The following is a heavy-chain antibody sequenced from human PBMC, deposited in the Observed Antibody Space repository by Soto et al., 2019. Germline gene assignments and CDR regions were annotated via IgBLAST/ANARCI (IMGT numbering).Heavy chain of an antibody. Sequence: EVQVLESGGGLVQPGGSLRLSCAASGFTFSSYDMTWVRQAPGKGLEWVSTLSDGGASTFYADSVKGRFTISRDYSKTKLALQMDSLRVEVTAVYYCAKAGPRGLAGRGGYFDLWGRGTLVTVSS. CDR3: AKAGPRGLAGRGGYFDL. CDR2: LSDGGAST. V-gene: IGHV3-23*01. CDR1: GFTFSSYD. D-gene: IGHD6-19*01. J-gene: IGHJ2*01.